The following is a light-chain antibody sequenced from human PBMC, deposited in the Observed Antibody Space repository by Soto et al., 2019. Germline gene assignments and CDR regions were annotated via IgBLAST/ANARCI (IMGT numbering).Light chain of an antibody. Sequence: DVVLTQSPLSLSVTLGQPASISCTCSQSLVYSTGNTYLTWFQQRPGQSPRRLIYQVSKRGSGVPDRFSGDGSGTDFKLKISRVEAEDVGVYYCMHGTHWYTFGQGTKLEIK. CDR1: QSLVYSTGNTY. V-gene: IGKV2-30*01. CDR3: MHGTHWYT. CDR2: QVS. J-gene: IGKJ2*01.